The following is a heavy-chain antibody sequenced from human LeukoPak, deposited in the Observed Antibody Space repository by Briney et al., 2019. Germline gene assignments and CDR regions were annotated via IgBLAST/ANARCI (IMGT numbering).Heavy chain of an antibody. J-gene: IGHJ4*02. CDR1: GFTFSSYG. Sequence: GGSLRLSCAASGFTFSSYGMHWVRQAPGKGLEWVAVIWYDGSNKYYADSVKGRFTISRDNSKNTLYLQMNSLRAEDTAVYYCARDKYGSGSYFDYWDQGTLVTVSS. D-gene: IGHD3-10*01. CDR3: ARDKYGSGSYFDY. V-gene: IGHV3-33*01. CDR2: IWYDGSNK.